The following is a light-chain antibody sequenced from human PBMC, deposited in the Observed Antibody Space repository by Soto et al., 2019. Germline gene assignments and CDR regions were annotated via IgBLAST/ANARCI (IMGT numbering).Light chain of an antibody. CDR3: QQYGNSPIT. J-gene: IGKJ5*01. CDR2: GTS. V-gene: IGKV3-20*01. Sequence: EIVLTHSPGILCLSPAVARTLSCTPSQSVSSNYLAWYQQKPGQAPRLLIYGTSSRATGIPDRFSGSGSGTDFTLTISRLEPEDFAVYYCQQYGNSPITFGQGTRLEIK. CDR1: QSVSSNY.